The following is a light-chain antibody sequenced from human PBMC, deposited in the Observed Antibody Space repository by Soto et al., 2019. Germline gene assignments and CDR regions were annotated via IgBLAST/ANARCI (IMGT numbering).Light chain of an antibody. CDR3: QQSFGTPWT. CDR2: GAS. Sequence: DIQMTQSPSSLSASVGDRVTITCRASQFINNYLNWYQRKSGRAPKLLIYGASTLQSGVPSRFSASGSGTDFTLTITDLQPDDFGSFFCQQSFGTPWTFGRGTKVEV. V-gene: IGKV1-39*01. CDR1: QFINNY. J-gene: IGKJ1*01.